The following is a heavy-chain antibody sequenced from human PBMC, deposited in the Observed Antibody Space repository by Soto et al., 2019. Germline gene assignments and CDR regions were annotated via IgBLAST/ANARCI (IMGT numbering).Heavy chain of an antibody. CDR1: GDTFRRYS. V-gene: IGHV1-69*08. CDR2: INPIVEIA. J-gene: IGHJ6*02. Sequence: QVQLVQSGAEVKKPGSSVKVSCKASGDTFRRYSITWVRQAPGQGVEWMGRINPIVEIARYAQKFQGRVTITVDKATTTGQMELTSLRFEDTAVYYCARDRRTNYDYYGMDVWGQGTTVTVSS. CDR3: ARDRRTNYDYYGMDV.